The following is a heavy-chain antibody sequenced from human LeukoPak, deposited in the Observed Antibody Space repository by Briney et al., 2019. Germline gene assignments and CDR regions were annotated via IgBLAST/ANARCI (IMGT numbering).Heavy chain of an antibody. J-gene: IGHJ4*02. CDR1: GYTFTSYY. D-gene: IGHD4-23*01. CDR2: INPSGGST. Sequence: GASVKVSCKASGYTFTSYYMHWVRQAPGQGLEWMGIINPSGGSTSYAQKFQGRVTMTRDTSTSTVYMELSSLRSEDTAVYYCARDSLGWEYGGQPDYWGQGTLVTVSS. V-gene: IGHV1-46*01. CDR3: ARDSLGWEYGGQPDY.